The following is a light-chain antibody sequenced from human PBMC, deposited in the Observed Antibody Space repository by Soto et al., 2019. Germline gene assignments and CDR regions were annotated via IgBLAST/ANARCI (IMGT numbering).Light chain of an antibody. Sequence: QSALTQPPSASGSPGQSVTISCTGTSSDISDNKYVSWFQQHPGKAPKVLIYEVNKRASGVPDRFSGSKSGNTASLTVSGLRADDEAAYYCNSYVGSNNYVLGNGTKVTVL. CDR2: EVN. V-gene: IGLV2-8*01. J-gene: IGLJ1*01. CDR1: SSDISDNKY. CDR3: NSYVGSNNYV.